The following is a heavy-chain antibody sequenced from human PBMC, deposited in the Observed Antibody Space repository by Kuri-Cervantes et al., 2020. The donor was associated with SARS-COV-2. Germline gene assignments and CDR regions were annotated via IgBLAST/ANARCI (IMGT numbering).Heavy chain of an antibody. CDR3: ARLATGGSFSD. V-gene: IGHV3-73*01. D-gene: IGHD1-26*01. J-gene: IGHJ4*02. CDR1: GFTFSGSA. Sequence: GGSLRLSCAASGFTFSGSAMHWVRQASGKGLEWVGRIRSKANSYATAYAASVKGRFTISRDYAKSSLYLQMNSLRAEDTAFYYCARLATGGSFSDWGQGTLVTVSS. CDR2: IRSKANSYAT.